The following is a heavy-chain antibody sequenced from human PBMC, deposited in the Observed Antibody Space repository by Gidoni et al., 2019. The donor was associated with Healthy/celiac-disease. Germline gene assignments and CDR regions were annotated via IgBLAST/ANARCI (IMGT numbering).Heavy chain of an antibody. Sequence: QVQLVESEGGVGQRGRSLRLTCATSGFTFCPSAIPWVRPAPGKGLAWVAVISYDGSNKYYADSVKGRFTISRDNSKNTLYLQMNSLRAEDTAVYYCAKDLRYYYDSSGYQRNYYYYGMDVWGQGTTVTVSS. D-gene: IGHD3-22*01. CDR2: ISYDGSNK. CDR3: AKDLRYYYDSSGYQRNYYYYGMDV. J-gene: IGHJ6*02. CDR1: GFTFCPSA. V-gene: IGHV3-30*18.